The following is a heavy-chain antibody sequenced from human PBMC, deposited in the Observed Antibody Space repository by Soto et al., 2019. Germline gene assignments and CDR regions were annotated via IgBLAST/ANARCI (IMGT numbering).Heavy chain of an antibody. Sequence: QVQLVQSGAEVKKPGSSVKVSCKASGGTFSSFVISWVRQAPGQGLEWMGGIIPIFGTANYAQKFQGRVTITADESKSTAYMELGSLRSEDTAVYYCARVRVRFLEWLGSEGWGQGTLVTVSS. CDR2: IIPIFGTA. D-gene: IGHD3-3*01. CDR3: ARVRVRFLEWLGSEG. V-gene: IGHV1-69*12. J-gene: IGHJ4*02. CDR1: GGTFSSFV.